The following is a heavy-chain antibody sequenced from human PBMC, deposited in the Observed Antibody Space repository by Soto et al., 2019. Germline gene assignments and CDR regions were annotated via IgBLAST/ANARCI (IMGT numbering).Heavy chain of an antibody. D-gene: IGHD6-19*01. CDR1: GFTFSSYG. J-gene: IGHJ4*02. CDR3: PRAFSPGVAGRLFDF. Sequence: GGSLRLSCVASGFTFSSYGMHWVHQAPGKGLEWLAVIWYDGSIKYYADSVKGRFTISRDDSKNTLYLQMDSLRVEDSAIYYCPRAFSPGVAGRLFDFWGLGTPVTVSS. V-gene: IGHV3-33*08. CDR2: IWYDGSIK.